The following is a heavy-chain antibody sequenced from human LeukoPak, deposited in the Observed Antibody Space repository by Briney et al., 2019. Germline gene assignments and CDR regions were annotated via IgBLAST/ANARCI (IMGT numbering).Heavy chain of an antibody. V-gene: IGHV4-59*08. CDR2: IYYSGST. CDR1: GFTFSGYT. J-gene: IGHJ6*02. D-gene: IGHD5-18*01. CDR3: ARLGPVDTAMGDYYYYGMDV. Sequence: PGGSLRLSCRASGFTFSGYTMNWVRQAPGKGLEWIGYIYYSGSTNYNPSLKSRVTISVDTSKNQFSLKLSSVTAADTAVYYCARLGPVDTAMGDYYYYGMDVWGQGTTVTVSS.